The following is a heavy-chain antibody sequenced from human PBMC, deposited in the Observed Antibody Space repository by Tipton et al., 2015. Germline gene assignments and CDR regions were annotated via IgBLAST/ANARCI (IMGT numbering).Heavy chain of an antibody. CDR2: IYYSGST. Sequence: LSLTCTVSGGSISSYYWSWIRQPPGKGLEWIGYIYYSGSTNYNPSLKSRVTISVDPSKNQFSLKLSSVTAADTAVYYCARENYLRGYYYGMDVWGQGTTVTVSS. CDR3: ARENYLRGYYYGMDV. D-gene: IGHD3-10*01. J-gene: IGHJ6*02. V-gene: IGHV4-59*01. CDR1: GGSISSYY.